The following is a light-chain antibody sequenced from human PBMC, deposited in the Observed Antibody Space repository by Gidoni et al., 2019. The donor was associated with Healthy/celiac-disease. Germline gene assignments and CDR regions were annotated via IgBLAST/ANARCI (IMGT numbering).Light chain of an antibody. J-gene: IGKJ4*01. CDR3: QQYNNWTPLT. CDR1: QSVSRN. Sequence: EIVMTQSPATLSVSPGERSTLSCRASQSVSRNLAWYQQKPGQAPRLLIYGASTRATGIPARCSGSGSGTEFTLTISSLQSEDFAVYYCQQYNNWTPLTFGGGTKVEIK. V-gene: IGKV3-15*01. CDR2: GAS.